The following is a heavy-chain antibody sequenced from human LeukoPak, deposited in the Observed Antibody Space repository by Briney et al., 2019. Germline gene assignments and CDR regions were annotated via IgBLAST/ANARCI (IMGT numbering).Heavy chain of an antibody. D-gene: IGHD6-19*01. J-gene: IGHJ4*02. CDR2: IYYSGST. Sequence: SETLSLTCTVSGGSISIGDYYWSWIRQPPGKGLEWIGYIYYSGSTYYNPSLKSRVTISVDTSKNQFSLKLSSVTAADTVVYYCARGQISRGPIAVAGYFDYWGQGTLVTVSS. V-gene: IGHV4-30-4*01. CDR1: GGSISIGDYY. CDR3: ARGQISRGPIAVAGYFDY.